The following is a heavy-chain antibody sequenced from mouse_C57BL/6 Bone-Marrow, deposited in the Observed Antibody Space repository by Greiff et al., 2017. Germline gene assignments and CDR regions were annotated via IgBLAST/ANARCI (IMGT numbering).Heavy chain of an antibody. D-gene: IGHD1-1*01. Sequence: VQLKESGGGLVQPGGSMKLSCVASGFTFSNYWMNWVRQSPEKGLEWVAQIRLKSDNYATHYAESVKGRFTISRDDSKSSVYLQMNNLRAEDTGIDYCTGGSCYYAMDYWGQGTSVTVSS. CDR1: GFTFSNYW. J-gene: IGHJ4*01. CDR3: TGGSCYYAMDY. V-gene: IGHV6-3*01. CDR2: IRLKSDNYAT.